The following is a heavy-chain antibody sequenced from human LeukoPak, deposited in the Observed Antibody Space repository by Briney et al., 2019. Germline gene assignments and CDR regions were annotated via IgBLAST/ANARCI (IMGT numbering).Heavy chain of an antibody. CDR1: SGSISTYY. Sequence: PSETLSLTCTVSSGSISTYYWSWIRQPPGKRLEWIGFIHYTGSTNYNPSLKSRVTISVDTSKNQFSLKLSSVTAADTAVYYCARASSIAALTWGQGTLVTVSS. J-gene: IGHJ4*02. CDR2: IHYTGST. V-gene: IGHV4-59*01. CDR3: ARASSIAALT. D-gene: IGHD6-13*01.